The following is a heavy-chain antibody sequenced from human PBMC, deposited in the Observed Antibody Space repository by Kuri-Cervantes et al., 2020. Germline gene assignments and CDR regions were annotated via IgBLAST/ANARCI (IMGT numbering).Heavy chain of an antibody. CDR2: IWYDGSNK. V-gene: IGHV3-30*19. CDR3: ARGHSSGWYQYYYYYYGMDV. Sequence: GESLKISCAASGFTFSSYGMHWVRQAPGKGLEWVAVIWYDGSNKYYADSVKGRFTISRDNSKNTLYLQMNSLRAKDTAVYYCARGHSSGWYQYYYYYYGMDVWGQGTTVTVSS. CDR1: GFTFSSYG. D-gene: IGHD6-19*01. J-gene: IGHJ6*02.